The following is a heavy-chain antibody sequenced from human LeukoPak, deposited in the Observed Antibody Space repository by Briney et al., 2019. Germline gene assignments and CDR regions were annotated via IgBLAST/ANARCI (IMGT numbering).Heavy chain of an antibody. CDR2: IYTSGST. J-gene: IGHJ6*03. CDR1: GGSISSYY. CDR3: ARGHVAGTYYYYYYMDV. V-gene: IGHV4-4*07. D-gene: IGHD6-13*01. Sequence: SETLSLTCTVSGGSISSYYWSWIRQPAGKGLEWIGRIYTSGSTNYNPSLKSRVTISVDTSKNQFSLKLSSVTAADTAVYYCARGHVAGTYYYYYYMDVWGKGTTVTISS.